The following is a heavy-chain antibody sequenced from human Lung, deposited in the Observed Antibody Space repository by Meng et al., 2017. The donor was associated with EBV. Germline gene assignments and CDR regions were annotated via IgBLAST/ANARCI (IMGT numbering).Heavy chain of an antibody. CDR1: GYPFTRYG. Sequence: LVESGAEGNMAGSSVKVSCKAYGYPFTRYGISWVRQAPGQGLEGMGWISAYNGNTNYVQKLQGRVTMTTDTSTSTAYMELRSLRADDTAVYYCARNRPRGVATGANWFDPWGQGTLVTVSS. CDR2: ISAYNGNT. J-gene: IGHJ5*02. CDR3: ARNRPRGVATGANWFDP. V-gene: IGHV1-18*01. D-gene: IGHD5-12*01.